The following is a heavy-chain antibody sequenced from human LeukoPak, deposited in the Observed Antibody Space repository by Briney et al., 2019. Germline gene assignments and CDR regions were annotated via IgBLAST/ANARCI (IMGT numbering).Heavy chain of an antibody. CDR2: INSDGSST. D-gene: IGHD6-13*01. J-gene: IGHJ6*03. CDR3: ARDAGYSSSWSALTRPYYMDV. CDR1: GFIFSSYW. V-gene: IGHV3-74*01. Sequence: QPGGSLRLSCAASGFIFSSYWMHWVRQAPGKGLVWVSRINSDGSSTSYADCVKGRFTISRDNAKNTLYLQMNSLRAEDTAVYYCARDAGYSSSWSALTRPYYMDVWGKGTTVTVSS.